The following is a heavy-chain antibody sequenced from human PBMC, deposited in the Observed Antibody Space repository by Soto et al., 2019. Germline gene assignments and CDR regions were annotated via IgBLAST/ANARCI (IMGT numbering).Heavy chain of an antibody. V-gene: IGHV4-4*02. J-gene: IGHJ4*01. CDR1: GGSLSSSNW. D-gene: IGHD2-15*01. CDR3: LNHRGHPYSHHF. CDR2: IFYSGST. Sequence: PSETLAITCAVSGGSLSSSNWWSWVRQPPGKALEWLGEIFYSGSTKYNPSLNSRVTISADQSKNHLSLRLSSVTAADTAVYYCLNHRGHPYSHHFWGPAILVTVYS.